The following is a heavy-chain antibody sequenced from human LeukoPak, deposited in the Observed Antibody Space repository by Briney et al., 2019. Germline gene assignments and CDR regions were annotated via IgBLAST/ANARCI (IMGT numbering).Heavy chain of an antibody. Sequence: GGSLRLSCAASGFTFSRYEMNWVRQAPGKGLEWISYISGSGDTIYYADSVKGRFTISRDNAKNTLYLQMNSLRAEDTAVYHCARAPLVLQYRWWFDPWGQGTLVIVSS. D-gene: IGHD5-24*01. CDR1: GFTFSRYE. V-gene: IGHV3-48*03. CDR2: ISGSGDTI. CDR3: ARAPLVLQYRWWFDP. J-gene: IGHJ5*02.